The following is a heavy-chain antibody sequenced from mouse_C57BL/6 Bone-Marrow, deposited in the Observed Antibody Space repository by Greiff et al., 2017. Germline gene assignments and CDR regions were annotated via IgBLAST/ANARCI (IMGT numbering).Heavy chain of an antibody. D-gene: IGHD1-1*01. J-gene: IGHJ2*01. CDR2: IDPENGDT. V-gene: IGHV14-4*01. CDR1: GFNIKDDY. Sequence: EVQLQQSGAELVRPGASVKLSCTASGFNIKDDYMHWVKQRPEQGLEWIGWIDPENGDTEYASKFQGKATITADTSSNTAYLQLSSLTSEDTAVYYCTTEVTTVVAPYYFDYWGQGTTLTVSS. CDR3: TTEVTTVVAPYYFDY.